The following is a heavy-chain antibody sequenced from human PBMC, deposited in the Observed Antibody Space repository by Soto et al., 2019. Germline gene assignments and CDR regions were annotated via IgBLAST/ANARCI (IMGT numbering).Heavy chain of an antibody. Sequence: EVHLVETGGGLIQPGGSLRLSCAASGFSISINYMSWVRQAPGKGLEWVSLIHADGSTSYADSVNGRFTISRDNSKNTVYLQMNILRVEDTAVYYCASLAVAEGFDPWGQGTLVTVSS. CDR2: IHADGST. CDR1: GFSISINY. D-gene: IGHD6-19*01. V-gene: IGHV3-53*02. J-gene: IGHJ5*02. CDR3: ASLAVAEGFDP.